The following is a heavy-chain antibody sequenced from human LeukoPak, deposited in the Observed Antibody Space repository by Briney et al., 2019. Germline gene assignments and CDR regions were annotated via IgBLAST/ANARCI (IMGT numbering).Heavy chain of an antibody. J-gene: IGHJ5*02. D-gene: IGHD6-13*01. CDR3: AREGIAAAGANGFDP. Sequence: ASVKVSCKASGGTFSSYAISWVRQAPGQGLEWMGGIIPIFGTANYAQKFQGRVTITTDESTSTAYMELSSLRSEDTAVYYCAREGIAAAGANGFDPWGQGTLVTVSS. CDR1: GGTFSSYA. V-gene: IGHV1-69*05. CDR2: IIPIFGTA.